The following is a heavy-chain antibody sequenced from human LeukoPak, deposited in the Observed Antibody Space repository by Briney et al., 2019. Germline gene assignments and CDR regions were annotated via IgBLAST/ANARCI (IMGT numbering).Heavy chain of an antibody. V-gene: IGHV3-23*01. J-gene: IGHJ4*02. D-gene: IGHD3-22*01. Sequence: SGGSLRLSCAASRFTFSRYAMYWVRQAPGKGLEWVSAISGSGGSTYYADSVKGRFTISRDNSKNTLYLQMNSLRVEDTAVYYCAKNPQYYYDSSGFFEYWGQGTLVTVSS. CDR2: ISGSGGST. CDR1: RFTFSRYA. CDR3: AKNPQYYYDSSGFFEY.